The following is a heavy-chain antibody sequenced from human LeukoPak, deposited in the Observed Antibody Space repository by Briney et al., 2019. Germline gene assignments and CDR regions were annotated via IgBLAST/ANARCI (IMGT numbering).Heavy chain of an antibody. D-gene: IGHD6-13*01. CDR2: ISSSSSTI. V-gene: IGHV3-11*01. Sequence: PGGSLRLSCAASGFTFSDYYMSWIRQAPGKGLEWVSYISSSSSTIYYADSVKGRFTISRDNAKNSLYLQMNSLRAEDTAVYYCARDARQQLVERFDYWGQGTLVTVSS. CDR1: GFTFSDYY. J-gene: IGHJ4*02. CDR3: ARDARQQLVERFDY.